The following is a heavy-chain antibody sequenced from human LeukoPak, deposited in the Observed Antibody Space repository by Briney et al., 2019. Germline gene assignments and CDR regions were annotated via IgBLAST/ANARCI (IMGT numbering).Heavy chain of an antibody. CDR3: AKGADTEYYYYYMDV. Sequence: GGSLRLSCAASGFTFSSYWMSWVRQAPGKGREGVANIKQDGSEKYYVDSVKGRFTISRDNAKNSLYLQMNSLRTEDMALYYCAKGADTEYYYYYMDVWGKGTTVTVSS. CDR1: GFTFSSYW. D-gene: IGHD3-9*01. J-gene: IGHJ6*03. CDR2: IKQDGSEK. V-gene: IGHV3-7*03.